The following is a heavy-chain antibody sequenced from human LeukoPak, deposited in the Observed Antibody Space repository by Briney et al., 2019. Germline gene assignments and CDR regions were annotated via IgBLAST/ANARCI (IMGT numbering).Heavy chain of an antibody. CDR1: GGSISSSSYY. D-gene: IGHD2-2*01. Sequence: SETLSLTCTVSGGSISSSSYYWGWIRQPPGRGLEWIGSIYYSGSTYYNPSLKSRVTISVDTSKNQFSLKLSSVTAADTAVYYCASSLWVPAAISSGYFQHWGQGTLVTVSS. CDR3: ASSLWVPAAISSGYFQH. CDR2: IYYSGST. J-gene: IGHJ1*01. V-gene: IGHV4-39*07.